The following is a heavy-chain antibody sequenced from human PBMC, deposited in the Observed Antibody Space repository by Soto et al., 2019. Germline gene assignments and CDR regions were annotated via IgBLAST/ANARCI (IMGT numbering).Heavy chain of an antibody. J-gene: IGHJ5*02. Sequence: LRLSCAASGFTFSSYGMHWVRQAPGKGLEWVSYISSSGSTKYCADSVKGRFTISRDNAKNSLYLQMNSLRDEDTAVYYCARGGYSYGLIFDPWGQGTLVTVSS. CDR1: GFTFSSYG. CDR3: ARGGYSYGLIFDP. CDR2: ISSSGSTK. D-gene: IGHD5-18*01. V-gene: IGHV3-48*02.